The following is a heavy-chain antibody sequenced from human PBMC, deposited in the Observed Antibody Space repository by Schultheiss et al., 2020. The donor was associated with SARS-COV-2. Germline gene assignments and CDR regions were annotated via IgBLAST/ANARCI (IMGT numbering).Heavy chain of an antibody. CDR2: IDWDDDK. V-gene: IGHV2-70*12. J-gene: IGHJ6*02. CDR3: AHLNYYYYGMDV. Sequence: SGPTLVKPTETLTLTCTVSGFSLSNARMGVSWIRQPPGKALEWLALIDWDDDKYYSTSLKTRLTISKDTSKNQVVLTMTNMDPVDTATYYCAHLNYYYYGMDVWGQGTTVTVSS. CDR1: GFSLSNARMG.